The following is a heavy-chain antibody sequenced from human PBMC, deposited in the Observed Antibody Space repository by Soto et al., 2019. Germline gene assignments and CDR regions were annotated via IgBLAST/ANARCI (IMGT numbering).Heavy chain of an antibody. V-gene: IGHV3-74*01. CDR1: GFTFSSYW. D-gene: IGHD3-16*01. Sequence: EVQLVESGGGLVQPGGSLRLSCVASGFTFSSYWMHWVRQTPGKGLVWVSRHNSDVSSTSYADSVKGRFTISRDNAKNTLYLQMNSLRAEDTAVYYCTSVVYFGGAFDICGQGTMVTVSS. CDR2: HNSDVSST. CDR3: TSVVYFGGAFDI. J-gene: IGHJ3*02.